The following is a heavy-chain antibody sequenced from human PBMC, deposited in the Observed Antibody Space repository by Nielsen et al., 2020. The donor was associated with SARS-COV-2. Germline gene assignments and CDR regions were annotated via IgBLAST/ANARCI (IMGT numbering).Heavy chain of an antibody. V-gene: IGHV3-7*01. CDR1: GFTFSSYW. J-gene: IGHJ6*02. D-gene: IGHD2-2*01. Sequence: GESLKISCAASGFTFSSYWMSWVRQAPGKGLEWVANIKQDGSEKYYVDSVKGRFTISRDNAKNSLYLQMNSLRAEDTAVYYCAREGPDCSSTSCQYYYYYGMDVWGQGTTVTVSS. CDR3: AREGPDCSSTSCQYYYYYGMDV. CDR2: IKQDGSEK.